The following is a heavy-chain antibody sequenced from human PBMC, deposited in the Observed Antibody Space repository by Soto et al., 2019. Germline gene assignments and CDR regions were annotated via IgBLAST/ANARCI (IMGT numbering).Heavy chain of an antibody. CDR1: GYTFTSYY. V-gene: IGHV1-46*01. D-gene: IGHD2-2*01. CDR3: ARDXGYPFIVVVPAAYGMDV. CDR2: INPSGGST. J-gene: IGHJ6*02. Sequence: GASVKVSCKASGYTFTSYYMHWVRQAPGQGLEWMGIINPSGGSTSYAQKFQGRVTMTRDTSTSTVYMELSSLRSEDTAVYYCARDXGYPFIVVVPAAYGMDVWGQGTTVTVSS.